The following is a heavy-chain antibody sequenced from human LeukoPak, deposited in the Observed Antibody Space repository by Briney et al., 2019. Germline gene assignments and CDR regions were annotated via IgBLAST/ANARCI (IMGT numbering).Heavy chain of an antibody. CDR1: GFTFNSFA. Sequence: GGSLRPSRAGSGFTFNSFAMSWVRPAPGKGLEWVSAISGSGGSTYYADSVKGRFTISRDNSKNTLYLQMNSLRAEDTAVYYCAKDPVLEDIWGQGTTVTVSS. D-gene: IGHD3-3*01. CDR3: AKDPVLEDI. J-gene: IGHJ6*02. CDR2: ISGSGGST. V-gene: IGHV3-23*01.